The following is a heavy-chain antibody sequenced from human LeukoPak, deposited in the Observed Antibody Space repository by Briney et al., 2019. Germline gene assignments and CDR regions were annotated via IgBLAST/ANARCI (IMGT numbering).Heavy chain of an antibody. Sequence: GGSLRLSCAASGFTFSSYAMHWVRQAPGKGLEWVAVISYDGSNKYYADSVKGRFTISGDNSKNTLYLQMNSLRAEDTAVYYCAKDGLTAIVVVAATPNYFDYWGQGTLVTVSS. CDR3: AKDGLTAIVVVAATPNYFDY. D-gene: IGHD2-15*01. CDR2: ISYDGSNK. J-gene: IGHJ4*02. CDR1: GFTFSSYA. V-gene: IGHV3-30*01.